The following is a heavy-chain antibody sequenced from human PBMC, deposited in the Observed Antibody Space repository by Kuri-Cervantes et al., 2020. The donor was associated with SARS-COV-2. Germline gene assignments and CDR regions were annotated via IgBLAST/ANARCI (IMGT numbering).Heavy chain of an antibody. Sequence: GESLKISCAASGFNFSRTDMHWVRQAPGKGLEWVAVISHDGKNKKCIASGKGRSTISRDNSQNTLYLHMKSLRSGDTAMYYCAKDRVGVQDFWGQGTLVTVSS. CDR3: AKDRVGVQDF. J-gene: IGHJ4*02. CDR1: GFNFSRTD. V-gene: IGHV3-30*18. D-gene: IGHD2-21*01. CDR2: ISHDGKNK.